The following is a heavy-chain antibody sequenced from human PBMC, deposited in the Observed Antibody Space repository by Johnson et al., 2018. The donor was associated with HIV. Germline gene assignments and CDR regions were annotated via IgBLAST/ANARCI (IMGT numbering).Heavy chain of an antibody. CDR3: ARDGRDLVTRGGFDV. V-gene: IGHV3-66*02. CDR2: ILCVGNT. D-gene: IGHD5-18*01. Sequence: VLLVESGGGLVQSGESLRLSCAASGITVKTNYMSWVRRAPGKGLEGVSVILCVGNTYYADSVKGRFTISRDNSRNMLYLQMNSLRPEDTAVYYCARDGRDLVTRGGFDVWGPGTVVTVSS. J-gene: IGHJ3*01. CDR1: GITVKTNY.